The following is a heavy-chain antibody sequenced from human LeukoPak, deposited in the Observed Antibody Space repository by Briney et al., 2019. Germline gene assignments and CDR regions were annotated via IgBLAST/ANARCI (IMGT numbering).Heavy chain of an antibody. CDR1: GFPFTTYW. CDR3: ARTYYDILTSYNPYFDY. D-gene: IGHD3-9*01. V-gene: IGHV3-7*01. J-gene: IGHJ4*02. Sequence: GGSLRLSCAASGFPFTTYWMSWVRQAPGKGLEWVANINQDGTEKYYVDSVKGRFTISRDNAKNSLYLQMNSLRAEDTAVYYCARTYYDILTSYNPYFDYWGQGTLVTVSS. CDR2: INQDGTEK.